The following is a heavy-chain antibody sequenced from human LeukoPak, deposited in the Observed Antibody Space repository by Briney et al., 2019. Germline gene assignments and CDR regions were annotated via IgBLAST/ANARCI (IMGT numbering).Heavy chain of an antibody. CDR2: MNPNSGNT. Sequence: GASVKVSCKASGYTFTSYDINWVRQATGQGLAWMGWMNPNSGNTGYAQKFQGRVTMTRNTSICTAYMELSRLRSEDTAVYYCARGLYCSSTSCYMGDFDYWGQGTLVTVSS. CDR3: ARGLYCSSTSCYMGDFDY. V-gene: IGHV1-8*01. CDR1: GYTFTSYD. J-gene: IGHJ4*02. D-gene: IGHD2-2*02.